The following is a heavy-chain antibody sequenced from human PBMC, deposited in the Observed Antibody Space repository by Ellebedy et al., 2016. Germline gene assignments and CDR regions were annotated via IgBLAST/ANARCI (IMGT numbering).Heavy chain of an antibody. Sequence: SETLSLTXTVSGGSVRSSSYYWDWIRQPPGKGLEWIGSMYYRGSTNYNPSLKSRVTISVDTSKNQFSLKLTSVTAADTAVYYGASRPNWYFDLWGRGTLVTVSS. CDR3: ASRPNWYFDL. CDR2: MYYRGST. J-gene: IGHJ2*01. V-gene: IGHV4-39*01. CDR1: GGSVRSSSYY.